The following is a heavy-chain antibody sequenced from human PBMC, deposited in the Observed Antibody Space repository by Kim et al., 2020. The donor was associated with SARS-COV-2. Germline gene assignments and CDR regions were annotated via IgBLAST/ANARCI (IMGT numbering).Heavy chain of an antibody. D-gene: IGHD3-10*01. CDR1: GGSISSYY. Sequence: SETLSLTCTVSGGSISSYYWSWIRQPPGKGLEWIGYIYYSGSTNYNPSLKSRVTISVDTSKNQFSLKLSSVTAADTAVYYCARFRGVEFPYYYYYGMDVWGQGTTVTVSS. CDR2: IYYSGST. J-gene: IGHJ6*02. V-gene: IGHV4-59*01. CDR3: ARFRGVEFPYYYYYGMDV.